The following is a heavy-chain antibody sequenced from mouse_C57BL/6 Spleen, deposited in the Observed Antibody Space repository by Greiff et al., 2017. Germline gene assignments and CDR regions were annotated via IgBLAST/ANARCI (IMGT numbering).Heavy chain of an antibody. CDR3: TRDYYSNFDY. Sequence: QVQLKQSGAELVRPGASVTLSCKASGYTFTDYEMHWVKQTPVHGLEWIGAIDPETGGTAYNQKFKGKAILTADKSSSTAYMELRSLTSEDSAVYYCTRDYYSNFDYWGQGTTLTVSS. CDR2: IDPETGGT. CDR1: GYTFTDYE. J-gene: IGHJ2*01. D-gene: IGHD2-5*01. V-gene: IGHV1-15*01.